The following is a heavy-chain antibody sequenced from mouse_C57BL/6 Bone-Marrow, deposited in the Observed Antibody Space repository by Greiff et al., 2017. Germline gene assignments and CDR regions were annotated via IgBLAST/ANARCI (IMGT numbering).Heavy chain of an antibody. CDR1: GFNIKDDY. J-gene: IGHJ1*03. CDR2: IDPENGDT. Sequence: EVQVVESGAELVRPGASVKLSCTASGFNIKDDYMHWVKQRPEQGLEWIGWIDPENGDTEYASKFQGKATIPADTSSNTAYLQLSSLTSEDTAVSYGTTWLRRWWYFDVWGTGTTVTVSS. D-gene: IGHD2-2*01. CDR3: TTWLRRWWYFDV. V-gene: IGHV14-4*01.